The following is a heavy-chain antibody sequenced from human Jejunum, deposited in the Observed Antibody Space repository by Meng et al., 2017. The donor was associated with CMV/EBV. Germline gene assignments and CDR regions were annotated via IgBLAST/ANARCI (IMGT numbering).Heavy chain of an antibody. J-gene: IGHJ6*01. Sequence: FRAYPMSWVRQAQGKGLEWVSMIYSNGIDTYYADSVKGRFITSRDNSKNMLYLQINSLRAEDTAVYYCAKYAKGVRSGNIYAMDVWGQGTTVTVSS. V-gene: IGHV3-23*03. D-gene: IGHD2-8*01. CDR2: IYSNGIDT. CDR3: AKYAKGVRSGNIYAMDV. CDR1: FRAYP.